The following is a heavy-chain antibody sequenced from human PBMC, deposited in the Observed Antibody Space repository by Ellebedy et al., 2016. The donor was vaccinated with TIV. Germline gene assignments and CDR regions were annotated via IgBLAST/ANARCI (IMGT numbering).Heavy chain of an antibody. V-gene: IGHV4-39*01. D-gene: IGHD3-10*01. Sequence: MPSETLSLTCTVSGDSIRNSRYYWGWLRQPPGKGLEWIGSVYDNGNTYYNPSLKIRVTITVDTSKNQSSLRLLSVTDADTAVYYCARHEYYYGSGSYYNWWYFDYWGQGTLVTVSS. J-gene: IGHJ4*02. CDR3: ARHEYYYGSGSYYNWWYFDY. CDR2: VYDNGNT. CDR1: GDSIRNSRYY.